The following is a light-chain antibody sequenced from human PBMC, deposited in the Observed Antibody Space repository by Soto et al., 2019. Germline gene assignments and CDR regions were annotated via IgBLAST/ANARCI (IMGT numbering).Light chain of an antibody. CDR1: ISDVGGYNY. J-gene: IGLJ1*01. CDR2: DVS. Sequence: QSALTQPASVSGSPGQSITISCTGTISDVGGYNYVSWYQQHPGEAPKLMIYDVSNRPSGVSNRFSGSKSGNMASLTISGLQAEDEADYYCNSYRSSSARYVFGSGTKLTVL. V-gene: IGLV2-14*01. CDR3: NSYRSSSARYV.